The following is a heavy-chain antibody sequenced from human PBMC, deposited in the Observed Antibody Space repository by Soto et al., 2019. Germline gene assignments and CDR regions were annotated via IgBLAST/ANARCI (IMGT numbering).Heavy chain of an antibody. Sequence: EVQLLESGGGLVQPGGSLRLSCAASGFTFTSYAMSWVRQAPGKGLEWVSAISGRSVSTYYADSVKGRFTISRDNSKNTLFLQMNSLRAEDTAVYYCATVMGIMGAGSEYFQHWGQGTLVTVSS. D-gene: IGHD1-26*01. J-gene: IGHJ1*01. CDR2: ISGRSVST. V-gene: IGHV3-23*01. CDR1: GFTFTSYA. CDR3: ATVMGIMGAGSEYFQH.